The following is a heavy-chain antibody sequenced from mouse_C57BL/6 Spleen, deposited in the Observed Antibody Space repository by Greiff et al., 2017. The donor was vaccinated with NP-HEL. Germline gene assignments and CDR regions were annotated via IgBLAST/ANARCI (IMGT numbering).Heavy chain of an antibody. CDR2: ISYDGSN. Sequence: DVKLQESGPGLVKPSQSLSLTCSVTGYSITSGYYWNWIRQFPGNKLEWMGYISYDGSNNYNPSLKNRISITRDTSKNQFFLKLNSVTTEDTATYYCAFYSNYFAYWGQGTLVTVSA. D-gene: IGHD2-5*01. V-gene: IGHV3-6*01. CDR3: AFYSNYFAY. J-gene: IGHJ3*01. CDR1: GYSITSGYY.